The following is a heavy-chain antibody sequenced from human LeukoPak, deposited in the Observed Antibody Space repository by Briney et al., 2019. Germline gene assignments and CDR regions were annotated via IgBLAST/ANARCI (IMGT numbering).Heavy chain of an antibody. D-gene: IGHD3-10*01. V-gene: IGHV4-38-2*02. J-gene: IGHJ6*03. Sequence: SETLSLTCTVSGYSISSGYYWGWIRQPPGKGLEWIGSIYHSGSTYYNPSLKSRVTISVDTSKNQFSLKLSSVTAADTAVYYCARHCITMVRGVITTYYYYYMDVWGKGTTVTISS. CDR3: ARHCITMVRGVITTYYYYYMDV. CDR2: IYHSGST. CDR1: GYSISSGYY.